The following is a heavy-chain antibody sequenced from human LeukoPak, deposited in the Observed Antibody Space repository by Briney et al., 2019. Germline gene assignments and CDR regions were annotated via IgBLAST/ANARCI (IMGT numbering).Heavy chain of an antibody. Sequence: PGGSLRLSCAASGFTFSKYTMSWVRQAPGKGLEWVSGIFGGGTTYYADSVKGRFTISRDNSKNTLYLQMNSLRAEDTAVYYCAKAGDYSSSWYGQYYFDYWGQGTLVTVSS. D-gene: IGHD6-13*01. CDR1: GFTFSKYT. V-gene: IGHV3-23*01. J-gene: IGHJ4*02. CDR3: AKAGDYSSSWYGQYYFDY. CDR2: IFGGGTT.